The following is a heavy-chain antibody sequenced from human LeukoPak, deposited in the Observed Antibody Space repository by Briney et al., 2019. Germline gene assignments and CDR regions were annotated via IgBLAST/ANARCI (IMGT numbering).Heavy chain of an antibody. Sequence: SETLSLTCTVSGGSISSYYWSWIRQPPGKGLEWIGYIYYSGSTNYNPSLKSRVTISVDTSKNQFSLKLSSVTAADTAVYYCAREWGWQEGSSWFDPWGQGTLVTVSS. D-gene: IGHD3-16*01. V-gene: IGHV4-59*01. CDR3: AREWGWQEGSSWFDP. CDR2: IYYSGST. CDR1: GGSISSYY. J-gene: IGHJ5*02.